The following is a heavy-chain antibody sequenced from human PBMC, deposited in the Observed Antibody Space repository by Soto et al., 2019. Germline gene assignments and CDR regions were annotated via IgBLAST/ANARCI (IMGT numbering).Heavy chain of an antibody. CDR1: GCTFVSYS. CDR2: ISGSGQTT. J-gene: IGHJ4*02. V-gene: IGHV3-23*01. Sequence: VVFLRLPCAAAGCTFVSYSLSWLLQAPGKGLEWVSGISGSGQTTHYRDSVKGRFTISRDNFRNTLYLQVNSLRADDTAVYFCAKSRGDSWTTYFFDYWGQGALVTVSS. CDR3: AKSRGDSWTTYFFDY. D-gene: IGHD4-4*01.